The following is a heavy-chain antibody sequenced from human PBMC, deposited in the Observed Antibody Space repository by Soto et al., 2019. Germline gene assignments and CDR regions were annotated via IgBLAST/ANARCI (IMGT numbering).Heavy chain of an antibody. CDR2: LVPQFGTP. Sequence: QVQLVQSGAEVKKPGSSVKVSCLASRGTFNRYAINWVRQAPGHGREWLGALVPQFGTPNYAQKFQDRVTIVADDSTNTTAMELRGLTSDDTAVYYCARQNRDTPMVPFDVWGQGTLVTVSS. J-gene: IGHJ4*02. D-gene: IGHD5-18*01. CDR1: RGTFNRYA. CDR3: ARQNRDTPMVPFDV. V-gene: IGHV1-69*01.